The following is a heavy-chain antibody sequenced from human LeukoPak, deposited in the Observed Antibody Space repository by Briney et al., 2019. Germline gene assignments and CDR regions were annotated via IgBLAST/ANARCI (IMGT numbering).Heavy chain of an antibody. CDR2: INHSGST. V-gene: IGHV4-34*01. CDR1: GGSFSGYY. D-gene: IGHD1-1*01. Sequence: SETLSLTCAVYGGSFSGYYWGWIRQPPGKGLEWIGEINHSGSTNYNPSLKSRVTISVDTSKNQFSLKLSSVTAADTAVYYCARVGILQVSDYWGQGTLVTVSS. CDR3: ARVGILQVSDY. J-gene: IGHJ4*02.